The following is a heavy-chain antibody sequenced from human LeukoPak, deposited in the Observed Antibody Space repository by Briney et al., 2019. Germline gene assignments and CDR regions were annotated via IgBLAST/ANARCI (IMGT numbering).Heavy chain of an antibody. Sequence: SVKVSCKASGGTFSSYAISWVRQAPGQGLEWMGGIIPIFGTANYAQKFQGRVTITTDESTSTAYMELSSLRSEDTAVYYCARVGRNYDILTYYFDYWGQGTLVTVSS. D-gene: IGHD3-9*01. CDR2: IIPIFGTA. V-gene: IGHV1-69*05. CDR3: ARVGRNYDILTYYFDY. CDR1: GGTFSSYA. J-gene: IGHJ4*02.